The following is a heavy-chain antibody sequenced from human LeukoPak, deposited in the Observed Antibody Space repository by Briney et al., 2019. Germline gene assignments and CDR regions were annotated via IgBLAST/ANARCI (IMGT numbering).Heavy chain of an antibody. J-gene: IGHJ4*02. V-gene: IGHV3-48*01. CDR2: ISSSSDTI. CDR1: GFTFSSYG. CDR3: AREPYYDFWSGYYDIDY. D-gene: IGHD3-3*01. Sequence: GGSLRLSCAASGFTFSSYGMNWVRQAPGKGLEWVLYISSSSDTIYYADSVKGRFTISRDNAKNSLYLQMNSLRAEDTAVYYCAREPYYDFWSGYYDIDYWGQGTLVTVSS.